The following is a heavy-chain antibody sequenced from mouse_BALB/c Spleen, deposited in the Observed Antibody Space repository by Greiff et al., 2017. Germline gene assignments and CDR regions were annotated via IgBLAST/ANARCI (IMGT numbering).Heavy chain of an antibody. J-gene: IGHJ4*01. CDR1: GYSFTSYY. D-gene: IGHD1-1*01. V-gene: IGHV1-28*01. CDR3: ARRTTVVGDYAMDY. CDR2: IDPFNGGT. Sequence: EVQLQQSGPELMKPGASVKISCKASGYSFTSYYMHWVKQSHGKSLEWIGYIDPFNGGTSYNQKFKGKATLTVDKSSSTAYMHLSSLTSEDSAVYYCARRTTVVGDYAMDYWGQGTSVTVSS.